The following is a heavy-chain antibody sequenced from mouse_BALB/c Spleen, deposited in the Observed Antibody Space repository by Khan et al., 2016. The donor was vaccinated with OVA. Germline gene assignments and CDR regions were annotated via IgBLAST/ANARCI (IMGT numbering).Heavy chain of an antibody. D-gene: IGHD1-1*01. CDR3: ARSCYGSLVY. Sequence: VQLLESGPELVKPGSSMKMSCKASGYPFTDYALNWVRQRTGQGLEWIGQIFPGSGDTYYNEKFKDRDTLTADKSSNTVYMQLGSLTSADSSVYFCARSCYGSLVYWRQGTTLTVSS. V-gene: IGHV1-77*01. CDR2: IFPGSGDT. CDR1: GYPFTDYA. J-gene: IGHJ2*01.